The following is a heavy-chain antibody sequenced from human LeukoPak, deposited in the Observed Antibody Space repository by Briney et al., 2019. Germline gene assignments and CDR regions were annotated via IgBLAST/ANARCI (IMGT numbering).Heavy chain of an antibody. J-gene: IGHJ4*02. CDR1: GFTFKLYW. V-gene: IGHV3-74*01. D-gene: IGHD5-12*01. CDR2: INDDGSDA. Sequence: PGGSLRLSCAASGFTFKLYWMHWVRQVPGKRPVWVSRINDDGSDAIYADSVRGRFTISRDNSKNTVYLQMDSLRPEDTAIYYCAKDSYGGYNDFGIDSWGQGTLVSVSS. CDR3: AKDSYGGYNDFGIDS.